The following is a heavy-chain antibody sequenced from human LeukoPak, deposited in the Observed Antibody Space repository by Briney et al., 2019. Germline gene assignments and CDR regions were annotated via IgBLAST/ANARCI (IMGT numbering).Heavy chain of an antibody. CDR3: ARAGGVDYYGSGSYVFDY. CDR1: AYTFTVYY. D-gene: IGHD3-10*01. J-gene: IGHJ4*02. CDR2: INPNSGDT. V-gene: IGHV1-2*02. Sequence: ASVTVSCKASAYTFTVYYMHWVRQAPGQGLEWMGWINPNSGDTNYAQKFQGRVTMTSDTSISTAYMDLSRLSSDDTAVYYCARAGGVDYYGSGSYVFDYWGQGTLVTVSS.